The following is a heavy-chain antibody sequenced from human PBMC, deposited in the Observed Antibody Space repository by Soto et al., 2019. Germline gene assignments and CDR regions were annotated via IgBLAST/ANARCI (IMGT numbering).Heavy chain of an antibody. Sequence: PWETLSLTCAGSGYSVSSGYYWGWIRQPPGEGLEWIGSIYHSGSTYYNPSLKSRVTISVDTSKNQFSLELSSVTAADTAVYYCARERRAYDFWSGYYYYYYGMDVWGQGTTVT. CDR3: ARERRAYDFWSGYYYYYYGMDV. D-gene: IGHD3-3*01. CDR2: IYHSGST. CDR1: GYSVSSGYY. J-gene: IGHJ6*02. V-gene: IGHV4-38-2*02.